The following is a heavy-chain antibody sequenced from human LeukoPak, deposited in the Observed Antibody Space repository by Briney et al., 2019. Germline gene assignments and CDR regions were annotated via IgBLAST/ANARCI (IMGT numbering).Heavy chain of an antibody. CDR2: ISYDGSNK. V-gene: IGHV3-30*18. J-gene: IGHJ4*02. CDR1: GFTSSSYG. CDR3: AKDLYFRSSWPFDY. D-gene: IGHD6-13*01. Sequence: GGSLRLSCAASGFTSSSYGMHWVRQAPGKGLEWVAIISYDGSNKYYADSVKGRFTISRDNSKNTLYLQMDSLRVEDTAVYCCAKDLYFRSSWPFDYWGQGTLVTVSS.